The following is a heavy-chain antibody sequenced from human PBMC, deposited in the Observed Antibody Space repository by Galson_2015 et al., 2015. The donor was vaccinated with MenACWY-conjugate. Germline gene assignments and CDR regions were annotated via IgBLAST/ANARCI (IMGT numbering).Heavy chain of an antibody. V-gene: IGHV3-73*01. CDR2: IRTKADNYAT. D-gene: IGHD3-22*01. Sequence: SLRLSCAASGFTFSGSAVHWVRQASGKGLDWVGRIRTKADNYATVYDASVKGRFTLSRDDSKNTAYLQMNSLRTEDTAVYYCTVDFFDSSGPRNMWGQGAMVIVSS. J-gene: IGHJ3*01. CDR3: TVDFFDSSGPRNM. CDR1: GFTFSGSA.